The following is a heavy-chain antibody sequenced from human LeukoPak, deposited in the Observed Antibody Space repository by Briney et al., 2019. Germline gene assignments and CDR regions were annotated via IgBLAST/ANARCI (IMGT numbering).Heavy chain of an antibody. J-gene: IGHJ6*03. CDR1: GGSISSSNW. CDR3: ARNQEGYYSGSNYYYYMDV. V-gene: IGHV4-4*02. Sequence: SGTLSLTCAVSGGSISSSNWWSWVRQPPGKGLEWIGEIYHSGSTNYNPSLKSRVTISVDKSKNQFSLKLSSVTAADTAVYYCARNQEGYYSGSNYYYYMDVWGKGTTVTISS. CDR2: IYHSGST. D-gene: IGHD3-10*01.